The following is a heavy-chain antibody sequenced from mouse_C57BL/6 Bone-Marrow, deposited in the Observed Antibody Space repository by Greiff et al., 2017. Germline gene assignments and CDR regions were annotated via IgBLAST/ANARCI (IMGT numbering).Heavy chain of an antibody. D-gene: IGHD1-1*01. V-gene: IGHV14-4*01. Sequence: EVQLQQSGAELVRPGASVKLSCTASGFNIKDDYMHWVKQRPEQGLEWIGWFDPENGDTEYASKFQGKATITADTSSNTAYLQLSSLTSEDTAVYYCTTSGDYYGSSSYFDYWGQGTTLTVSS. CDR2: FDPENGDT. J-gene: IGHJ2*01. CDR3: TTSGDYYGSSSYFDY. CDR1: GFNIKDDY.